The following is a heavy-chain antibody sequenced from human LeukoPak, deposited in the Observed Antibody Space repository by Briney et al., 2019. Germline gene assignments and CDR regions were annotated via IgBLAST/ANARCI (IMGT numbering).Heavy chain of an antibody. CDR2: INPNSGGT. V-gene: IGHV1-2*02. Sequence: ASVKVSCKASGYTFTGYYMHWVRQAPGQGLEWMGWINPNSGGTNYAQKFQGRVTMTRDTSISTAYMELSRLRSDDTAVYYCARSYGSGSYSSPAYWGQGTLVTVSS. J-gene: IGHJ4*02. CDR3: ARSYGSGSYSSPAY. D-gene: IGHD3-10*01. CDR1: GYTFTGYY.